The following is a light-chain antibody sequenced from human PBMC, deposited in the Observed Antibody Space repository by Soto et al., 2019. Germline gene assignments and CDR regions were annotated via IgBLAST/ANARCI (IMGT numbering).Light chain of an antibody. CDR3: QQYNDWPPWT. J-gene: IGKJ1*01. CDR1: QSVNSN. Sequence: EIMMTQSPATLSVSPGERATLSCRASQSVNSNLAWYQQKPGQAPRLLIYGASTRATGIPVRFSGSGSGTEFTLTISSLLSEYSALYYCQQYNDWPPWTFGQGTKVEI. CDR2: GAS. V-gene: IGKV3-15*01.